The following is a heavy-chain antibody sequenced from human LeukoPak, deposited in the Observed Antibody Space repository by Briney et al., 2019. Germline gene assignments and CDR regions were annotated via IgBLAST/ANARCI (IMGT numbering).Heavy chain of an antibody. CDR2: ISSSSSYI. Sequence: SGGSLRLSCAASGFTFSSYSMNWVRQAPGKGLEWVSSISSSSSYIYYADSVKGRFTISRDNAKNSLYLQMNSLRAEDTAVYYCARDRGYYDSSGYYNPLDYWGQGTLVTVSS. CDR3: ARDRGYYDSSGYYNPLDY. V-gene: IGHV3-21*06. D-gene: IGHD3-22*01. CDR1: GFTFSSYS. J-gene: IGHJ4*02.